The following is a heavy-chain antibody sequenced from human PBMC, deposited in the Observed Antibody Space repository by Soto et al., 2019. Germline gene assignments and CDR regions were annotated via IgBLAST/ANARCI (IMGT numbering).Heavy chain of an antibody. CDR1: GGSISGYY. Sequence: SETLSLTCTVSGGSISGYYWSWIRQPPGKGLEWIGYIYYTGSTNYNPSLKSRVTISVDTPKNKFSLKLNSVTAADTAVYHCARDRDYFDSSGYGYWGQGILVTVSS. CDR3: ARDRDYFDSSGYGY. J-gene: IGHJ4*02. CDR2: IYYTGST. V-gene: IGHV4-59*01. D-gene: IGHD3-22*01.